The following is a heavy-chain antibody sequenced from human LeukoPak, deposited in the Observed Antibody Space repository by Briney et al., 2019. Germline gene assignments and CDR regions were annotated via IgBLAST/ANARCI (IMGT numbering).Heavy chain of an antibody. J-gene: IGHJ4*02. CDR2: ISYDGSNK. Sequence: GGSLRLSCAASGFTFSSYAMHWVRQAPGKGLEWVAVISYDGSNKYYADSVKGRFTISRDNSKNTLYPQMNSLRAEDTAVYYCARGVVPAACFDYWGQGTLVTVSS. CDR3: ARGVVPAACFDY. D-gene: IGHD2-2*01. CDR1: GFTFSSYA. V-gene: IGHV3-30-3*01.